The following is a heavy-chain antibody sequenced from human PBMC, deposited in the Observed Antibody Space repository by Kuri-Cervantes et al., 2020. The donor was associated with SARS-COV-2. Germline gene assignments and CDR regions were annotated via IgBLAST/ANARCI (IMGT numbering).Heavy chain of an antibody. Sequence: GSLRLSCTVSGGSISSHYWSWIRQPPGKGLEWIGYIYYSGSANYNPSLKSRVTISVDTSKSHFSLKLSSVTAADTAVYYCARRFWSGNYYWFDPWGQGTLVTVSS. J-gene: IGHJ5*02. CDR1: GGSISSHY. D-gene: IGHD3-3*01. CDR2: IYYSGSA. CDR3: ARRFWSGNYYWFDP. V-gene: IGHV4-59*11.